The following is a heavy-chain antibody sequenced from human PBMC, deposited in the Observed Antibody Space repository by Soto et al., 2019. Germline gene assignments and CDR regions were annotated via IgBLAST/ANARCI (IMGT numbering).Heavy chain of an antibody. V-gene: IGHV4-34*01. CDR2: IYHSGGP. Sequence: SETLSLTRAVYCGSFSAYYWSWLRQPPGKGLEWIGDIYHSGGPSYNPSLKSRVTISVDTSKSQFSLKLTSVTAADKAVYYCARGGGYDSFDFWGQGIQVT. D-gene: IGHD5-12*01. CDR3: ARGGGYDSFDF. CDR1: CGSFSAYY. J-gene: IGHJ4*02.